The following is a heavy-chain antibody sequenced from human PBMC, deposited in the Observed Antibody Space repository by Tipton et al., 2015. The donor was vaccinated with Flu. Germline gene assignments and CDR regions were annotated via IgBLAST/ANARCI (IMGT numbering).Heavy chain of an antibody. CDR3: ARETLYQLLFGNWFDP. CDR2: IIPIFGTA. CDR1: GGTFSSYA. J-gene: IGHJ5*02. D-gene: IGHD2-2*01. V-gene: IGHV1-69*01. Sequence: QLVQSGAEVKKPGSSVKVSCKASGGTFSSYAISWVRQAPGQGLEWMGGIIPIFGTANYAQKFQDRVTITADESTSTAYMELSSLRSEDTAVYYCARETLYQLLFGNWFDPWGQGTLVTVSS.